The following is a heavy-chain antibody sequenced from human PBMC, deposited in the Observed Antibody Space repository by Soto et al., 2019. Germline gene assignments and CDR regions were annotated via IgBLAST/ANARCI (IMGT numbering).Heavy chain of an antibody. V-gene: IGHV4-34*01. Sequence: SETLSLTCDVYGGSFSGYIWTWIRQTPGKGLQWIGQINHSGSANYNPSLKSRVTISVHTSKSQFSLELSSVTAADTAVYYCARVRYCSGGNCYPRFDPWGQGTLVTVSS. D-gene: IGHD2-15*01. CDR2: INHSGSA. J-gene: IGHJ5*02. CDR1: GGSFSGYI. CDR3: ARVRYCSGGNCYPRFDP.